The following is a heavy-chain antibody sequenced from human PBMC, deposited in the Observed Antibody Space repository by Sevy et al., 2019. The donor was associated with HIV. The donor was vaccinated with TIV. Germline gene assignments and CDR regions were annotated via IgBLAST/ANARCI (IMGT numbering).Heavy chain of an antibody. CDR2: INPNSGGT. Sequence: ASVKVSCKASGYTFTGYYMHWVRQAPGQGLEWMGWINPNSGGTNYAQKFQGRVTMTRDTSISTAYMERSRLRSDDTAVYYCASEAVAGGLGGYYYYGMDVWGQGTTVTVSS. D-gene: IGHD6-19*01. V-gene: IGHV1-2*02. CDR3: ASEAVAGGLGGYYYYGMDV. J-gene: IGHJ6*02. CDR1: GYTFTGYY.